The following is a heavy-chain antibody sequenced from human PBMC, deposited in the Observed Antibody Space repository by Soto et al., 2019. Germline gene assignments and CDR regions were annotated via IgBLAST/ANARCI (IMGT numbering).Heavy chain of an antibody. CDR1: SFTRTTNGLG. J-gene: IGHJ4*02. V-gene: IGHV2-5*02. Sequence: QITLRESGPPLLRPTQTLAMTCSISSFTRTTNGLGVGWIRQPPGKALEWLALIYWDDEQRYSPSLRSRLTITKDTSRNEVVLTLTDVDPVATATYYCARSPDYYGPAFDYWGQGLLVTVSS. CDR3: ARSPDYYGPAFDY. CDR2: IYWDDEQ. D-gene: IGHD3-10*01.